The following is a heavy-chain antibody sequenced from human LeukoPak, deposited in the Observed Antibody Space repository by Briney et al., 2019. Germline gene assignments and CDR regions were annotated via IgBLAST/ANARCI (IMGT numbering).Heavy chain of an antibody. V-gene: IGHV4-39*01. CDR2: IYYSGST. CDR1: GGSISSSSYY. D-gene: IGHD3-22*01. CDR3: ALKPAYYDSSGSTDY. Sequence: SETLSLTCTVSGGSISSSSYYWGWIRQPPGKGLKWIGSIYYSGSTYYNPSLKSRVTISVDTSKNQFSLKLSSVTAADTAVYYCALKPAYYDSSGSTDYWGQGTLVTVSS. J-gene: IGHJ4*02.